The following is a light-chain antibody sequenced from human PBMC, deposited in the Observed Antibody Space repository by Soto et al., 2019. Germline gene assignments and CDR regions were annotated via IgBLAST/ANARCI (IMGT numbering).Light chain of an antibody. J-gene: IGLJ3*02. CDR2: DVS. V-gene: IGLV2-14*03. Sequence: QSVLTQPPSASGSPGQSVAICCTGTSSDVGGYNYVSWYQQHPGKAPKLMIYDVSIRPSGVSDRFSGSKSGNTASLTISGLQAEDEADYYCSSYTSSSTVVFGGGTKVTVL. CDR3: SSYTSSSTVV. CDR1: SSDVGGYNY.